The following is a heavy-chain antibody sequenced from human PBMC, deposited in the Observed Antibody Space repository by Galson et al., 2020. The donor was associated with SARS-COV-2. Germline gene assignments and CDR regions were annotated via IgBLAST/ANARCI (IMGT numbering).Heavy chain of an antibody. V-gene: IGHV1-46*01. CDR2: INPSGGST. Sequence: GASVKVSCEASGYTFTSYYMHWVRQAPGQGLEWMGIINPSGGSTSYAQKFQGRVTMTRDTSTSTVYMELSSLRSEDTAVYYCAILLEAVAGYFDYWGQGTLVTVSS. D-gene: IGHD6-19*01. CDR3: AILLEAVAGYFDY. CDR1: GYTFTSYY. J-gene: IGHJ4*02.